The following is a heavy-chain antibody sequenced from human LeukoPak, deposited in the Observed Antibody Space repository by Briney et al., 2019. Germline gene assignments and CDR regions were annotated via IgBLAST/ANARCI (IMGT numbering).Heavy chain of an antibody. CDR3: ARPFYSSSWYTGGYYFDY. J-gene: IGHJ4*02. V-gene: IGHV4-34*01. CDR2: INHSGST. CDR1: GGSFSGYY. Sequence: SGTLSLTCAVYGGSFSGYYWSWIRQPPGKGLEWIGEINHSGSTNYNPSLKSRVTISVDTSKNQFSLKLSSVTAADTAVYYCARPFYSSSWYTGGYYFDYWGQGTLVTVSS. D-gene: IGHD6-13*01.